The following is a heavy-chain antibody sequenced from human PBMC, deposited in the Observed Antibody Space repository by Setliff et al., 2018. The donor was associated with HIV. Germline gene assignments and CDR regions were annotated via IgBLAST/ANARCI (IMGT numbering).Heavy chain of an antibody. CDR2: FYHSTT. Sequence: SETLSLTCIVSGYSISSGYYWGWIRQPPGTGLEWIGSFYHSTTYYNPSLKSRVTISVDTSRNQFSLKLRSVTAADTAAYYCARLGYVSGGFYKTPGPYYFDYWGQGALVTVSS. D-gene: IGHD3-10*01. V-gene: IGHV4-38-2*02. J-gene: IGHJ4*02. CDR3: ARLGYVSGGFYKTPGPYYFDY. CDR1: GYSISSGYY.